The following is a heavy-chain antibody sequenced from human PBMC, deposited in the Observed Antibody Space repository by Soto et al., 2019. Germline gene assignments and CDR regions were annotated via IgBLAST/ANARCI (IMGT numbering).Heavy chain of an antibody. CDR1: GGSISRYY. D-gene: IGHD2-15*01. CDR3: ARDLPDCSGGSCYHAFDI. J-gene: IGHJ3*02. V-gene: IGHV4-59*01. CDR2: IYYSGST. Sequence: PSETPSLTFTVPGGSISRYYWSWIRQPPGKGLEWIGYIYYSGSTNYNPSLKSRVTISVDTSKNQFSLKLSSVTAADTAVYYCARDLPDCSGGSCYHAFDIWGQGTMVTVSS.